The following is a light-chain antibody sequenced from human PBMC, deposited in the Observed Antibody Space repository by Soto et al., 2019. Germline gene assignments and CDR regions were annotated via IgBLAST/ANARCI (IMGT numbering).Light chain of an antibody. Sequence: EIVLTQSPATLSLSPGERATLSCRASRSVTTFLAWYQQKPGQAPRLLIYDASKRATGVPTRFSGSGSGTDFTPTFSSLGPEDFAVFHGQQRTTWPLTSGGGPRWSAN. CDR1: RSVTTF. J-gene: IGKJ4*01. CDR3: QQRTTWPLT. V-gene: IGKV3-11*01. CDR2: DAS.